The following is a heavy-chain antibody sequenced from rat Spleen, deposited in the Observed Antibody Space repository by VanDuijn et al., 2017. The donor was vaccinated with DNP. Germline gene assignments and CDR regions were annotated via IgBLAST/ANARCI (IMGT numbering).Heavy chain of an antibody. Sequence: EVQLVESGGGLVQPGRSLKLSCAASGFTFSDYYMAWVRQAPTKGLEWVAYISYDGGSTYYGDSVKGRFTISRDNAKSTLYLQMNSLRSEDMATYYCARRGYDGSWDAWGQGTSVTVSS. D-gene: IGHD1-12*02. CDR3: ARRGYDGSWDA. V-gene: IGHV5-22*01. CDR1: GFTFSDYY. J-gene: IGHJ4*01. CDR2: ISYDGGST.